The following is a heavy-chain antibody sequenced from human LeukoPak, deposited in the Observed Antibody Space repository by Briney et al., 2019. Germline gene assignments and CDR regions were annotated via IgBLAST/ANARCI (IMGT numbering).Heavy chain of an antibody. CDR3: ARVGYCSGGTCPYYFDL. D-gene: IGHD2-15*01. Sequence: GASVKVSCKTSGYTFTDFYLHWVRQAPGQGLEWMGWINPNGGGTNYAQKFQGRVTMTRDTSISTAYMELSSLRSDDTAVYYCARVGYCSGGTCPYYFDLWGQGTLVTVSS. J-gene: IGHJ4*02. CDR1: GYTFTDFY. CDR2: INPNGGGT. V-gene: IGHV1-2*02.